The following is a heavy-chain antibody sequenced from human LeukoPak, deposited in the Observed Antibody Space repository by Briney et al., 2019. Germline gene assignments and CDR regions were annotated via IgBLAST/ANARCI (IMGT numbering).Heavy chain of an antibody. V-gene: IGHV1-18*01. CDR1: GYTFRNYG. D-gene: IGHD6-19*01. CDR3: ARDPDLGSGYFDY. J-gene: IGHJ4*02. CDR2: ISSSNGNT. Sequence: ASVKVSCKTAGYTFRNYGINWVRQAPGQGLERMGWISSSNGNTNYAQKLQGRVTMITDTSTSTAYMELTSLRFDDTAIYYCARDPDLGSGYFDYWGLGTLVTVSS.